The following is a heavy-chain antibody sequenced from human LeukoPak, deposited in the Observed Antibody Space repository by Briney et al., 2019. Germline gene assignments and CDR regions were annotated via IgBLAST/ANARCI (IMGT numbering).Heavy chain of an antibody. D-gene: IGHD2/OR15-2a*01. J-gene: IGHJ4*02. CDR2: KYYSGTT. Sequence: PSESLSLTCTASGGSISSRDNYWAWIRQPPGKGLEGLGSKYYSGTTYYRPSAKSRVPISVDTSKTQCSLKLRSLTTPDTAVYYWASHRRYTTVSEGFDYWGQGALITVSS. CDR3: ASHRRYTTVSEGFDY. V-gene: IGHV4-39*01. CDR1: GGSISSRDNY.